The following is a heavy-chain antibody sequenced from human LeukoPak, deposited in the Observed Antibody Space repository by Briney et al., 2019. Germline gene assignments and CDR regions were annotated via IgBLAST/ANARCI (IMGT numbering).Heavy chain of an antibody. CDR2: ISGSGSST. J-gene: IGHJ4*02. D-gene: IGHD3-22*01. CDR1: GITFSSYA. CDR3: AMGPYYYDSSGYYY. V-gene: IGHV3-23*01. Sequence: GGSLRLSCAASGITFSSYAMSCVRQAPGKGLEWVSAISGSGSSTYYADFVKGRITISRDNAKNTLYLQMNSLRAEDTAVYYCAMGPYYYDSSGYYYWGEGTLASVPP.